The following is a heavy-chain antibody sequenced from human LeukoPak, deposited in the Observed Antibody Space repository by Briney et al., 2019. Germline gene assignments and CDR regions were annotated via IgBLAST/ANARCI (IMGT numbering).Heavy chain of an antibody. J-gene: IGHJ6*03. D-gene: IGHD6-13*01. CDR3: ARGHSSSRGYYYYYYMDV. Sequence: GASVKVSCKASGYTFTSYGISWVRQAPGQGLEWMGGIIPIFGTANYAQKFQGRVTITTDESTSTAYMELSSLRSEDTAVYYCARGHSSSRGYYYYYYMDVWGKGTTVTVSS. V-gene: IGHV1-69*05. CDR1: GYTFTSYG. CDR2: IIPIFGTA.